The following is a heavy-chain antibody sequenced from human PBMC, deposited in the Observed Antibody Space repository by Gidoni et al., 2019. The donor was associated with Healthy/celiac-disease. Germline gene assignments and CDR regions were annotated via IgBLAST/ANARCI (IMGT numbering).Heavy chain of an antibody. CDR3: AREGGHGSYNWYFDL. J-gene: IGHJ2*01. D-gene: IGHD1-26*01. CDR2: ISSSSSYI. V-gene: IGHV3-21*01. CDR1: GFTFSSYS. Sequence: EVQLVESGGGLVKPGGSLRLSCAASGFTFSSYSMNWFRQAPGKGLEWVSSISSSSSYIYYADSVKGRFTISRDNAKNSLYLQMNSLRAEDTAVYYCAREGGHGSYNWYFDLWGRGTLVTVSS.